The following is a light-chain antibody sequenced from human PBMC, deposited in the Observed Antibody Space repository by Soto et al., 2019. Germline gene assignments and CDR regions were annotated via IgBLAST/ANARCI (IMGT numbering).Light chain of an antibody. CDR1: SSDVGGYNY. Sequence: QSVLTQPRSVSGSPGQSVTISCTGTSSDVGGYNYVSWYQQHPGKAPKLMIYDVSKRPSWVPDRFSGYKSGNTASLTISGIQAEDEADYYCCSYAGSYSYVFGTGTKLTVL. J-gene: IGLJ1*01. V-gene: IGLV2-11*01. CDR2: DVS. CDR3: CSYAGSYSYV.